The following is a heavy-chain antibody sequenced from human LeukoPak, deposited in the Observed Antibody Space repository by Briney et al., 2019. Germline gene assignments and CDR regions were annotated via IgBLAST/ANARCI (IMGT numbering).Heavy chain of an antibody. CDR3: ARVILRQTAPLGMDV. CDR2: INSDGSST. CDR1: GFTFSSYW. Sequence: AGSLRLSCAASGFTFSSYWMHWVRQVPGKGLVWVSRINSDGSSTRYADSVTRRFTISRDNAKNTLYLQMNSLRAEDTAVYYCARVILRQTAPLGMDVWGQGTTVTVSS. V-gene: IGHV3-74*01. J-gene: IGHJ6*02.